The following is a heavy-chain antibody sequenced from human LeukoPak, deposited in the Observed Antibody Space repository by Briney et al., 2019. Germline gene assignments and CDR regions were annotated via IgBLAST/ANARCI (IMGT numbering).Heavy chain of an antibody. CDR3: AKAGSGNDYYMDV. CDR2: IKQDGTEK. V-gene: IGHV3-7*03. Sequence: PGGSLRLSCEASGFTFTTYWLGWVRQPPGKGLEWVANIKQDGTEKYYVDSVKGRFTISRDNAKNSLYLQMNSLRSEDTALYYCAKAGSGNDYYMDVWGKGTTVTISS. CDR1: GFTFTTYW. J-gene: IGHJ6*03. D-gene: IGHD3-10*01.